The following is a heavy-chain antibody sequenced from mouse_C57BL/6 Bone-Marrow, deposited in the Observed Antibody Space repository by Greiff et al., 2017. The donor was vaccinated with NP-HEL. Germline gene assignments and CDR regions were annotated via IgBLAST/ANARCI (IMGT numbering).Heavy chain of an antibody. J-gene: IGHJ4*01. D-gene: IGHD1-1*01. CDR2: IYPGSGNT. CDR3: ASTTVVDYYAMDY. Sequence: VQLKESGAELVRPGASVKLSCKASGYTFTDYYINWVKQRPGQGLEWIARIYPGSGNTYYNEKFKGKATLTAEKSSSTAYMQLSSLTSEDSAVYFCASTTVVDYYAMDYWGQGTSVTVSS. CDR1: GYTFTDYY. V-gene: IGHV1-76*01.